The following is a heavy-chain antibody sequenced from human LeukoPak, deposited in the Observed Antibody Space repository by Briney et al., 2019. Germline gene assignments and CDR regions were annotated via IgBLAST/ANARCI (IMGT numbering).Heavy chain of an antibody. CDR2: ISGSGSHT. CDR3: ARSLYSSSSAFDI. Sequence: KAGGSLRLSCAASGFTFSDYYMSWIRQAPGKGLEWLSYISGSGSHTTYADSVRGRFTISRDNAKNSLSLQVNSLRAEDTAVYYCARSLYSSSSAFDIWGQGTMVTVSS. V-gene: IGHV3-11*06. CDR1: GFTFSDYY. D-gene: IGHD6-6*01. J-gene: IGHJ3*02.